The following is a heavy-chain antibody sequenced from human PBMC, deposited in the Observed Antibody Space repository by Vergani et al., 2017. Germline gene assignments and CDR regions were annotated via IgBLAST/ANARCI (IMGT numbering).Heavy chain of an antibody. CDR3: ASTIYSSSWYGDY. D-gene: IGHD6-13*01. CDR1: GGSFSGYY. J-gene: IGHJ4*02. V-gene: IGHV4-34*10. Sequence: QVRLQESGPGLVKPSETMSLTCAVYGGSFSGYYWSWIRQPPGKGLEWIGEIYHSGSTYYHPSLKSRVTISVDTSKNQFSLKLSSVTAAYTAVYYCASTIYSSSWYGDYWGQGTLVTVSS. CDR2: IYHSGST.